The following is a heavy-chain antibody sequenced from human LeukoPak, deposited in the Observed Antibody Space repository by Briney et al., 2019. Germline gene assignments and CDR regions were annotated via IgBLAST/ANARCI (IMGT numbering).Heavy chain of an antibody. CDR3: TRHYYDSSGYYYGTYYYYYMDV. D-gene: IGHD3-22*01. J-gene: IGHJ6*03. Sequence: PGGSLRLSCAASGFTFSGSAMHWVRQASGKGLEWVGRIRSKANSYATAYAASVKGRFTISRDDSKNTAYLQMNSLKTEDTAVYYCTRHYYDSSGYYYGTYYYYYMDVWGKGTTVTISS. V-gene: IGHV3-73*01. CDR1: GFTFSGSA. CDR2: IRSKANSYAT.